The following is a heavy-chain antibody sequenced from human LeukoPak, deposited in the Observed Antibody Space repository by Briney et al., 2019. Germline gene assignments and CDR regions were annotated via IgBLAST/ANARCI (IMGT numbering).Heavy chain of an antibody. CDR1: GYSFTGNY. V-gene: IGHV1-2*02. D-gene: IGHD1-20*01. CDR2: INPNSGGT. Sequence: ASVKVSCKASGYSFTGNYMHWVRQAPGQGLEWMGWINPNSGGTNYAQKFQGRVTMTTDTSISTAYMELSRLRSDDTAVYYCARGGNWKEKAFDIWGQGTMLTVSS. J-gene: IGHJ3*02. CDR3: ARGGNWKEKAFDI.